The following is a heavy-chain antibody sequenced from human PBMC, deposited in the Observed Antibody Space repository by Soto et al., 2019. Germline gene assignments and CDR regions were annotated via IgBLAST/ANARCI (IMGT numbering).Heavy chain of an antibody. D-gene: IGHD2-15*01. CDR1: GYIFTSYW. Sequence: GAPPTLSWKGSGYIFTSYWISWVRQIPGEGVEWMGRIDPSDSYIKYSPAFQGHVTISADNSISTAYLQWSSLKASDTAMYYCARLYCKGDRCYSDDYWGQGTQVTVSS. V-gene: IGHV5-10-1*01. CDR3: ARLYCKGDRCYSDDY. CDR2: IDPSDSYI. J-gene: IGHJ4*02.